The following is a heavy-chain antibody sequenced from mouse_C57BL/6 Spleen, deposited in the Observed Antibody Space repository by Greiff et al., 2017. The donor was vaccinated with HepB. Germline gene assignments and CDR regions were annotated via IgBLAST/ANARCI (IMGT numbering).Heavy chain of an antibody. CDR1: GIDFSRYW. J-gene: IGHJ1*03. D-gene: IGHD2-4*01. CDR3: ARPYYDYDNWYFDV. V-gene: IGHV4-1*01. CDR2: INPDSSTI. Sequence: EVKLLQSGGGLVQPGGSLKLSCAASGIDFSRYWMSWVRRAPGKGLEWIGEINPDSSTINYAPSLKDKFIISRDNAKNTLYLQMSKVRSEDTALYYCARPYYDYDNWYFDVWGTGTTVTVSS.